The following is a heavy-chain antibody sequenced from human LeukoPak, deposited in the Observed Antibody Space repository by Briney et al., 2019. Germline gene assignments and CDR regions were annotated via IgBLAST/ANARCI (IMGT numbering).Heavy chain of an antibody. J-gene: IGHJ4*02. CDR2: INPNSGGT. CDR1: GYTFTGYC. D-gene: IGHD2-15*01. CDR3: ARGEDIVVVL. Sequence: ASVKVSCKASGYTFTGYCMHWVRQAPGQGLEWMGWINPNSGGTNYAQKFQGRVTMTRDTSISTAYMELSRLRSDDTAVYHCARGEDIVVVLWGQGTLVTVSS. V-gene: IGHV1-2*02.